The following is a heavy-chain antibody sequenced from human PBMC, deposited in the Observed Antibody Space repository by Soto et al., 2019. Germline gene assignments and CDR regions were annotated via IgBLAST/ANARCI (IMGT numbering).Heavy chain of an antibody. CDR3: AKHEGYCSSTTCSNFDY. D-gene: IGHD2-2*01. J-gene: IGHJ4*02. Sequence: GESVKISCKASGFTFTSYCIAWVRQRPWKGLEWMGIIYPGDSDTSYSPSFQGQVTISADKSINTAYLQWSSLKASDTAMYYCAKHEGYCSSTTCSNFDYWGQGTLVTVSS. CDR2: IYPGDSDT. V-gene: IGHV5-51*01. CDR1: GFTFTSYC.